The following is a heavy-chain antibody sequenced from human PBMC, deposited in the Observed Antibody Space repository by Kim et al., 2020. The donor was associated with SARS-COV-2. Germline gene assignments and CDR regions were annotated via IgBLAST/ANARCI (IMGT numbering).Heavy chain of an antibody. Sequence: ASGKVSCKASGYTFTSYAMNWVRQAPGQGLEWMGWINTNTGNPTYAQGFTGRFVFSLDTSVSTAYLQISSLKAEDTAVYYCARARGGTIFGVVITSYYYYMDVWGKGTTVTVSS. V-gene: IGHV7-4-1*02. D-gene: IGHD3-3*01. CDR1: GYTFTSYA. CDR3: ARARGGTIFGVVITSYYYYMDV. J-gene: IGHJ6*03. CDR2: INTNTGNP.